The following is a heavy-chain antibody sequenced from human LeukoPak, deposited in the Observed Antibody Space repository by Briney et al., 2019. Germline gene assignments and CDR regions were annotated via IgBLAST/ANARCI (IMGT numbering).Heavy chain of an antibody. CDR1: GGSISSYY. CDR2: IYYSGST. V-gene: IGHV4-59*01. D-gene: IGHD1-26*01. CDR3: ARYSGSYSFDY. Sequence: PSETPSLICTVSGGSISSYYWSWIRQPPGKGLEWIGYIYYSGSTNYNPSLKSRVTISVDTSKNQFSLKLSSVTAADTAVYYCARYSGSYSFDYWGQGTLVTVSS. J-gene: IGHJ4*02.